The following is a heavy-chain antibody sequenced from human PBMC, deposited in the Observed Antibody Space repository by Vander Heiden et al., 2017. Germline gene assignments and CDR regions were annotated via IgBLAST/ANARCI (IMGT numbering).Heavy chain of an antibody. J-gene: IGHJ4*02. CDR2: ISTTSTTI. CDR3: ARAASGYYYDY. D-gene: IGHD5-12*01. CDR1: GFTFSSYN. V-gene: IGHV3-48*02. Sequence: EVQLVESGGGLVQPGGSLRLPCAASGFTFSSYNMDWVRQAPGKGLEWISYISTTSTTILYADSVKGRFTISRDNAKKSLYLQLNSLRDEDTAVYYCARAASGYYYDYLGQGTVVTVSS.